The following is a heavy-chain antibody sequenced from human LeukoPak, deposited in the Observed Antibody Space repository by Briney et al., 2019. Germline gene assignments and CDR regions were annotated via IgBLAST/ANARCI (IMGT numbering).Heavy chain of an antibody. V-gene: IGHV4-59*08. CDR2: IHYTGST. Sequence: SETLSLTCTVSGGSIRSYYWSWIRQPPGKGLEWIGYIHYTGSTNYNPSLKSRVTISVDTSKNQFSLQLSSVTATDTAVYFCARHSSSWYPDYWGQGTLVTVSS. CDR1: GGSIRSYY. D-gene: IGHD6-13*01. CDR3: ARHSSSWYPDY. J-gene: IGHJ4*02.